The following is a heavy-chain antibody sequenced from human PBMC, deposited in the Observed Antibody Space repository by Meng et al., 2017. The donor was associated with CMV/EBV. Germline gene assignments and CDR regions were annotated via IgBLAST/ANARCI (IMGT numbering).Heavy chain of an antibody. V-gene: IGHV3-9*01. J-gene: IGHJ4*02. Sequence: GGSLRFSCTASGFTFDYHALHWVRQAAGKGLEWVAGISWNSVSIGYADSVKGRFIISRDDAKSSLYLQMNSLRTEDTAMYFCAKLQGSKDYWGQGTLVTVSS. CDR2: ISWNSVSI. CDR3: AKLQGSKDY. CDR1: GFTFDYHA.